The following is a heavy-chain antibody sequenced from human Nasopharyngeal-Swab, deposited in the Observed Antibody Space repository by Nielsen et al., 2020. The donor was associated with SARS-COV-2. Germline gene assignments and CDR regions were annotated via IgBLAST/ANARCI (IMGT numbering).Heavy chain of an antibody. D-gene: IGHD2-2*01. Sequence: SVKVSCKASGGTLSSYAISWVRQAPGQGLEWMGGIIPIFGTANYAQKFQGRVTITADESTSTAYMELSSLRSEDTAVYYCASSLGPANYYYYGMDVWGQGTTVTVSS. CDR1: GGTLSSYA. CDR3: ASSLGPANYYYYGMDV. V-gene: IGHV1-69*13. CDR2: IIPIFGTA. J-gene: IGHJ6*02.